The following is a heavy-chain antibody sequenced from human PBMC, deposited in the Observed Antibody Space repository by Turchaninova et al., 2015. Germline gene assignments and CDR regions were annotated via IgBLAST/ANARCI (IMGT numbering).Heavy chain of an antibody. CDR2: IYFSGST. D-gene: IGHD4-23*01. CDR1: GGSISSSPDY. CDR3: AREGDDYGGNGPIYY. Sequence: QLQLQESGPRLVKASETLSLTCIVSGGSISSSPDYWGWIRQPPGTGLEWIGNIYFSGSTYYNPSLKSRVPISVDTSKNQFSLKLSSGTAADTAVYYCAREGDDYGGNGPIYYWGQGTLVTVSS. V-gene: IGHV4-39*01. J-gene: IGHJ4*02.